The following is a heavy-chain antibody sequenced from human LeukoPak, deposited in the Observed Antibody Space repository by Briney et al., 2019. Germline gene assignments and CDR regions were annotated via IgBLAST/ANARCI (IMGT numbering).Heavy chain of an antibody. CDR3: ARGRTYYDILTGKPPTYYYYMDV. CDR2: MNPNRGNT. CDR1: GYTFTSYD. D-gene: IGHD3-9*01. V-gene: IGHV1-8*01. Sequence: GASVKVSCKAAGYTFTSYDINWVRQAAGHGVGWRGWMNPNRGNTGYAQKYQGRVTMTRNTSISTAYMELSSLRSEDTAVYYCARGRTYYDILTGKPPTYYYYMDVWGKGTTVTISS. J-gene: IGHJ6*03.